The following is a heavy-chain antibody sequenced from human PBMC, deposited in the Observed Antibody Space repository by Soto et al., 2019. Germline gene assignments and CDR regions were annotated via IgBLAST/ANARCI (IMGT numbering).Heavy chain of an antibody. Sequence: ASVKVSCKASGYTFTSYYMHWVRQAPGQGLEWMGIINPSGGSTSYAQKFQGRVTMTRDTSTSTVYMELSSLRSEDTAVYYCARDLKRKNIVLVPAAIHYGMDVWGQGTTVTVSS. D-gene: IGHD2-2*01. CDR2: INPSGGST. V-gene: IGHV1-46*01. CDR1: GYTFTSYY. CDR3: ARDLKRKNIVLVPAAIHYGMDV. J-gene: IGHJ6*02.